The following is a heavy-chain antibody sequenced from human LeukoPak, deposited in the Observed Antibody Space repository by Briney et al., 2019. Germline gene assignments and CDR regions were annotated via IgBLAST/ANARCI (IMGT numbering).Heavy chain of an antibody. CDR2: ISAYNGNT. V-gene: IGHV1-18*01. D-gene: IGHD3-9*01. Sequence: GASVTVSCTASGYTFTSYGISWVRQAPGQGLEWMGWISAYNGNTNYAQKLQGRVTMTTDTSTSTAYMELRSLRSDDTAVYYCARGARGYYDVLTGYYVAFDIWGQGTMVTASS. CDR1: GYTFTSYG. J-gene: IGHJ3*02. CDR3: ARGARGYYDVLTGYYVAFDI.